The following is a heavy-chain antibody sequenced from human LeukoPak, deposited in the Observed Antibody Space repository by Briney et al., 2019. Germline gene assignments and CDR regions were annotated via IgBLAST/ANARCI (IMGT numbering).Heavy chain of an antibody. CDR1: GFSFSVYD. CDR2: IRYDGTNK. CDR3: AKGGGASGFWTTKSAFDI. V-gene: IGHV3-30*02. D-gene: IGHD3/OR15-3a*01. J-gene: IGHJ3*02. Sequence: GGSLRLSCAASGFSFSVYDIHWVRQAPGKGLEWVTFIRYDGTNKNYADFVKGRFTISRDNSKNTLFLQMNNLRVEDTAVYYCAKGGGASGFWTTKSAFDIWGQGTRVIVSS.